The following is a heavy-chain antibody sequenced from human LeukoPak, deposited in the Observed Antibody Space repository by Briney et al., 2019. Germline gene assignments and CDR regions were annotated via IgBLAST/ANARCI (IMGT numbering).Heavy chain of an antibody. Sequence: PSETLSLTCTVSGGSISSYYWSWIRQPPGKELEWIGYIYYSGSTNYNPSLKSRVTISVDTSKNQFSLRLSSVTAADTAVYYCARVTGYMIEDYFDYWGQGTLVTVSS. J-gene: IGHJ4*02. V-gene: IGHV4-59*01. CDR3: ARVTGYMIEDYFDY. CDR1: GGSISSYY. CDR2: IYYSGST. D-gene: IGHD3-22*01.